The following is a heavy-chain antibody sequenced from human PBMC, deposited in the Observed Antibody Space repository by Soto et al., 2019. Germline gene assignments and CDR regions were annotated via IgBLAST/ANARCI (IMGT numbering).Heavy chain of an antibody. V-gene: IGHV4-31*03. J-gene: IGHJ4*02. Sequence: PSETLSLTCTVSGGSISSGGYHWSWIRQHPGKGLEWIGYIYYSGSTYYNPSLKSRVTISVDTSKNQFSLKLSSVTAADTATYYCAHYSSTSSFDSWGPGSLVTVSS. CDR3: AHYSSTSSFDS. D-gene: IGHD6-13*01. CDR2: IYYSGST. CDR1: GGSISSGGYH.